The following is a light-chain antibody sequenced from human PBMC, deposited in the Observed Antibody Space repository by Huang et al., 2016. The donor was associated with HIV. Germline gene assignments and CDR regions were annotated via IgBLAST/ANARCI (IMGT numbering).Light chain of an antibody. CDR3: QQYKSLPQT. J-gene: IGKJ1*01. V-gene: IGKV1-16*02. CDR1: QYVGNY. CDR2: DAS. Sequence: IQMTQSPSSLSASVGDRVTITCRASQYVGNYLAWFQQKPGRAPKSLIYDASSLQRGVPSKFSGSGSGIDFTLTISSLQPEDFATYYCQQYKSLPQTFGQGTKVEVK.